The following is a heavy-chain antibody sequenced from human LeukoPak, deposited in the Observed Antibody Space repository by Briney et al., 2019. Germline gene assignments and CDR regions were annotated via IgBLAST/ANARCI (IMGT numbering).Heavy chain of an antibody. CDR1: SDSISSSY. D-gene: IGHD2-2*01. J-gene: IGHJ1*01. CDR3: ARGYCSSTICFQYFHH. Sequence: SETLSLTCTVSSDSISSSYWSWIRQPPGKGLEWIGYIYYSGSTTYNPSLKSRVAISVDTSKNQFSLKLNYVTAADTAVYYCARGYCSSTICFQYFHHWGQGTLVTVS. V-gene: IGHV4-59*01. CDR2: IYYSGST.